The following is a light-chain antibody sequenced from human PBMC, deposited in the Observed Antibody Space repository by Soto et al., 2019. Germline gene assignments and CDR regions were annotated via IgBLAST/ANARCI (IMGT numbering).Light chain of an antibody. CDR1: QSISTW. CDR3: QHYNSYSEA. V-gene: IGKV1-5*03. Sequence: DIQMTQSPSTLSGSVGDRVTITCRASQSISTWLAWYQQKPGKVPKLLIFKASSLQSGVPSRFSGSGSGTDFTLTISSLQPDDFATYYCQHYNSYSEAFGQGTKVDI. J-gene: IGKJ1*01. CDR2: KAS.